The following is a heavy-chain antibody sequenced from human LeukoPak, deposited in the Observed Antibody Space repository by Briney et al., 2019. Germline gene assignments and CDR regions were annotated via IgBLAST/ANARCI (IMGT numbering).Heavy chain of an antibody. CDR1: GFTFSDSP. CDR2: VRDKGHGYAT. Sequence: GGSLRLSCAASGFTFSDSPIHRVRQASGKGLEWVGRVRDKGHGYATGYAASVKGRFIISRDDSKNTAYLQMNSLKTEDTAMYYCARQPQGTGTVDYWGQGTLVTVSS. CDR3: ARQPQGTGTVDY. V-gene: IGHV3-73*01. J-gene: IGHJ4*02. D-gene: IGHD3/OR15-3a*01.